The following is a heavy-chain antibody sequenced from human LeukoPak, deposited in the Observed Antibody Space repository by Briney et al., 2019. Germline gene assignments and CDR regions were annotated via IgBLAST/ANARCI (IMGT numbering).Heavy chain of an antibody. J-gene: IGHJ6*02. CDR2: TSGRGGST. D-gene: IGHD4-17*01. Sequence: GGSLRLSCAASGFTFSSYAMSWVRQAPGKGLEWVSSTSGRGGSTYYADSVKGRFTISRDDSKNTLYLQMNSLRAEDTAVYYCARVRYGELDVWGQGTTVTVSS. V-gene: IGHV3-23*01. CDR1: GFTFSSYA. CDR3: ARVRYGELDV.